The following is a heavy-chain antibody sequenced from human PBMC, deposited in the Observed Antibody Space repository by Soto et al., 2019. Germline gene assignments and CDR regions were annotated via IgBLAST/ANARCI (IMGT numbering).Heavy chain of an antibody. CDR1: GFSFSTSGVG. V-gene: IGHV2-5*02. J-gene: IGHJ5*02. Sequence: QITLKESGPTLVKPTQTLTLTCTFSGFSFSTSGVGVGWIRQPPGKALEWLALIYWDEDKRYRPSLRSRLTITKHTSKNQVVLTMTNMDPVDTATYYCVSGSFPNWFDPWGQGTLVTVSS. D-gene: IGHD3-10*01. CDR3: VSGSFPNWFDP. CDR2: IYWDEDK.